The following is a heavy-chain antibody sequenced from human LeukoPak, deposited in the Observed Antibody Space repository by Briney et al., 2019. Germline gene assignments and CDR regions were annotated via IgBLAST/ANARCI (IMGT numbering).Heavy chain of an antibody. J-gene: IGHJ6*02. V-gene: IGHV1-8*01. Sequence: APVKVSCKASGYTFTSYDINWVRQATGQGLEWMGWMNPNSGNTGYAQKFQGRVTMTRNTSISTAYMELSSLRSEDTAVYYCATGIYEGYYYGMDVWGQGTTVTVSS. CDR2: MNPNSGNT. CDR1: GYTFTSYD. CDR3: ATGIYEGYYYGMDV. D-gene: IGHD3-10*01.